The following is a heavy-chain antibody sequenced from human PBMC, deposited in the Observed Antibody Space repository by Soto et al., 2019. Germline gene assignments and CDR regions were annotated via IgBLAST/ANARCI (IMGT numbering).Heavy chain of an antibody. D-gene: IGHD3-22*01. CDR3: ARDAPPYCDSSGDFDY. V-gene: IGHV1-18*01. J-gene: IGHJ4*01. Sequence: ASVKVSCKASGYTFTSYGISLVRQAPVRVLELRVWISAYDGNTNYSQKVQGRVTITRDTSTITSYIELMSLRSDDTAVYYCARDAPPYCDSSGDFDYWGHGTLVTVSS. CDR2: ISAYDGNT. CDR1: GYTFTSYG.